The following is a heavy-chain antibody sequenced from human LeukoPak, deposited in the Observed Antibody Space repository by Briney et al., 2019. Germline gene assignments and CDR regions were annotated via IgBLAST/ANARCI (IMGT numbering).Heavy chain of an antibody. Sequence: GGSLRLSCAASGFTFSSYAMSWVRQAPGKGLEWVSAISGSGGSTYYADSVRGRFTISRDNSKNTLYLQMNSLRAEDTAVYYCAKDSRDGYSYPYFDYWGQGTLVTDSS. D-gene: IGHD5-18*01. CDR1: GFTFSSYA. CDR3: AKDSRDGYSYPYFDY. CDR2: ISGSGGST. V-gene: IGHV3-23*01. J-gene: IGHJ4*02.